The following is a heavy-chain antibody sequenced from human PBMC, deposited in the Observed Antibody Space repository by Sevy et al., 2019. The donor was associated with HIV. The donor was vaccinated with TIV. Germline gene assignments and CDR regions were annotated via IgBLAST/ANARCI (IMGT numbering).Heavy chain of an antibody. V-gene: IGHV3-11*04. CDR2: ISSSGSTI. D-gene: IGHD6-19*01. J-gene: IGHJ6*02. CDR3: ARGAVAGRYYYYYGMDV. Sequence: GGSLRLSCAASGFTFSDYYMSWIRQAPGKGLEWVSYISSSGSTIYYADSVKGRFTISRDNAKNSLYLQMNSLRAEDTAVYDCARGAVAGRYYYYYGMDVWGQGTTVTVSS. CDR1: GFTFSDYY.